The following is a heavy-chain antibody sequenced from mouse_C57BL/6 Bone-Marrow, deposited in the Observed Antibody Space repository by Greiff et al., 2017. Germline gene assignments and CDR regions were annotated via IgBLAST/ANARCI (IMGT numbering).Heavy chain of an antibody. CDR2: IYPNSGST. Sequence: QVQLQQPGAELVKPGASVKLSCKASGYTFTSYWMHWVKQRPGQGLEWIGMIYPNSGSTNYNEKFKSKATLTVDKSSSTAYMQLSSLTSEDSAVYYCARSYYGYDGAGFAYWGQGTLVTVSA. CDR1: GYTFTSYW. D-gene: IGHD2-9*01. CDR3: ARSYYGYDGAGFAY. J-gene: IGHJ3*01. V-gene: IGHV1-64*01.